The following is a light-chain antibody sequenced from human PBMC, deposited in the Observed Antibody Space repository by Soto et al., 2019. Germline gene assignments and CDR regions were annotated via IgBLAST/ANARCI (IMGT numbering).Light chain of an antibody. CDR3: QQRSNWPFT. CDR1: QTIISW. V-gene: IGKV1-5*03. Sequence: DIQMTQSPSSLSASVGDRVTITCRASQTIISWLAWYQQKPGKAPKLLIYKASTLKSGVPSRFSGSGSGTDFTLTISSLEPEDLAVYYCQQRSNWPFTFGPGTKVDIK. J-gene: IGKJ3*01. CDR2: KAS.